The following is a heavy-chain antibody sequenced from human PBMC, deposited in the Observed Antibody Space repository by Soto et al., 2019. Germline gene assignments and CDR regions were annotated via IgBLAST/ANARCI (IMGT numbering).Heavy chain of an antibody. Sequence: PSETLSLTCTVSGGSVSSGSYYWSWIRQPPGKGLEWIGYIYYSGSTNYNPSLKSRVTISVDTSKNQFSLKLSSVTAADTAVYYCARSPFFLEAVAGDFDYWGQGTLVTVSS. V-gene: IGHV4-61*01. CDR2: IYYSGST. J-gene: IGHJ4*02. CDR1: GGSVSSGSYY. D-gene: IGHD6-19*01. CDR3: ARSPFFLEAVAGDFDY.